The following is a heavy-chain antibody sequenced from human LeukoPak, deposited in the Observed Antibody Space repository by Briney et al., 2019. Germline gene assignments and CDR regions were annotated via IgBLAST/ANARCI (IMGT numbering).Heavy chain of an antibody. CDR3: ARSSSSSVSNDY. CDR1: GYSISSGYY. Sequence: KPSETLSLTCAVYGYSISSGYYWGWIRQPPGKGLEWIGSIYHSGSTYYNPSLKSRVTISVDTSKNQFSLKLSSVTAADTAVYHCARSSSSSVSNDYWGQGTLVTVSS. V-gene: IGHV4-38-2*01. D-gene: IGHD6-6*01. J-gene: IGHJ4*02. CDR2: IYHSGST.